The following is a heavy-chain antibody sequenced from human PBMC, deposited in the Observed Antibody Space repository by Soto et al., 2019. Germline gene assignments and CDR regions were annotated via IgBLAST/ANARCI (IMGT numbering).Heavy chain of an antibody. J-gene: IGHJ6*02. CDR2: IYTSGGT. V-gene: IGHV4-4*07. Sequence: SETLSLTCSVSGGSMNGYYWSWVRQPAGKGLEWIGRIYTSGGTNYNPSLKSRVTLSLDTSKNHLSLSLRSVTAADTAMYYCAREGTDYNEYYDGMDVWCQGTTVTVSS. D-gene: IGHD4-4*01. CDR3: AREGTDYNEYYDGMDV. CDR1: GGSMNGYY.